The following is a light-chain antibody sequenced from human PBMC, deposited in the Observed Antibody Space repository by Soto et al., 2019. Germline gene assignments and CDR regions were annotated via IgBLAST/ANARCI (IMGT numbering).Light chain of an antibody. Sequence: QSALTQPPSASGTPGQRVTISCSGRSSNIESNTVNWYQHLPGTSPKLVIHTDDQRPSGVPDRFSGSKSGTSASLAISELQSEDEADYYCATWDDILSGLVFGGGTQLTVL. J-gene: IGLJ2*01. CDR3: ATWDDILSGLV. CDR2: TDD. CDR1: SSNIESNT. V-gene: IGLV1-44*01.